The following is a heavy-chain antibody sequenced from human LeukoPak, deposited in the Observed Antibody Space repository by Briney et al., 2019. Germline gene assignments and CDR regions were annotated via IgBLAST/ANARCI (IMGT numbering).Heavy chain of an antibody. CDR2: IYWDDDK. CDR3: AHRLVGYGSGSYFYY. Sequence: SGPTLLKPTQTLTLTCTFSGFSLSTRGVGVGWIRQPPGKALEWLALIYWDDDKRYSPSLKSSLTITKDTSKNQVVLTMTNMDPVDTATYYCAHRLVGYGSGSYFYYWGQGTLVTVSS. V-gene: IGHV2-5*02. J-gene: IGHJ4*02. D-gene: IGHD3-10*01. CDR1: GFSLSTRGVG.